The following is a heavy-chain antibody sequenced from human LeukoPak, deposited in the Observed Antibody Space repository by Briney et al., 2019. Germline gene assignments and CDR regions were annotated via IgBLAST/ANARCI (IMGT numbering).Heavy chain of an antibody. CDR3: ARISPPEYYYDSSGYPNWFDP. CDR1: GGSISSSSYY. V-gene: IGHV4-39*01. D-gene: IGHD3-22*01. Sequence: SSETLSLTCTVSGGSISSSSYYWGWIRQPPGKGLEWIGSIYYSGSTYYNPSLKSRVTISVDTSKNQFSLKLSSVTAADTAVYYCARISPPEYYYDSSGYPNWFDPWGQGTLVTVSS. CDR2: IYYSGST. J-gene: IGHJ5*02.